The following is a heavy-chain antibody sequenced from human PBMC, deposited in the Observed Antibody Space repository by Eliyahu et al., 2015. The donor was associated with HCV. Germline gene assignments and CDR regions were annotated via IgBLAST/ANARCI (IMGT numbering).Heavy chain of an antibody. J-gene: IGHJ4*02. V-gene: IGHV3-23*01. CDR3: AKDRTGILWFGEYLDY. CDR2: ISGXXGST. Sequence: EVQLLESGGXLVQXGGSLRVSCAASGFTFXSYAMXWVRQTPGKGLEXVSXISGXXGSTYYADSVKGRFTISRDNLKNSLYLQMNSLRAEDTAIYYCAKDRTGILWFGEYLDYWGQGALVTVSS. CDR1: GFTFXSYA. D-gene: IGHD3-10*01.